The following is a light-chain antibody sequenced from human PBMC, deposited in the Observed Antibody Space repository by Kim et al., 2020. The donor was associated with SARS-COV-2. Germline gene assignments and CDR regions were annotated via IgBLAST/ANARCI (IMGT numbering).Light chain of an antibody. CDR1: QDIRSD. V-gene: IGKV1-17*01. CDR3: LQHNTYPTT. CDR2: GAS. Sequence: DIQMTQSPSTLSASVGDRVTITCRASQDIRSDLGWYQQKPGKAPKRLIYGASSLQSGVPSRFSGSGSGTEFTLTISSLQPEDFATYFCLQHNTYPTTFGQGTRLEIK. J-gene: IGKJ5*01.